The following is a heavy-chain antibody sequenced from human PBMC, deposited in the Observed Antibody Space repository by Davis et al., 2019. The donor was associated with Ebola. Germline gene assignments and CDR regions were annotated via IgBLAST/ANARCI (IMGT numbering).Heavy chain of an antibody. CDR3: ARGPVAGHTSIDY. D-gene: IGHD6-19*01. J-gene: IGHJ4*02. CDR1: GFTFSSYD. Sequence: GGSLRLSCAASGFTFSSYDMHWVRQATGKGLEWVSAIGTAGDTYYPGSVKGRFTISRDNSKNTLYLQMNSLRAEDTAVYYCARGPVAGHTSIDYWGQGTLVTVSS. CDR2: IGTAGDT. V-gene: IGHV3-13*01.